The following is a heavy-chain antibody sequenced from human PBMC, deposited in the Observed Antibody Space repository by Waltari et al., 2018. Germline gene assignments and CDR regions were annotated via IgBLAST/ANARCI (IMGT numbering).Heavy chain of an antibody. CDR1: GGTFSSYA. Sequence: QVQLVQSGAEVKKPGSSVKVSCKASGGTFSSYAISWWRQAPGQGLEWMGGSIPIFGTANNEQKFQGRVTITADESTSTAYMELSSLRSKDTAVYYCARRRTGTTFDYWGQGTLVTVSS. CDR2: SIPIFGTA. J-gene: IGHJ4*02. CDR3: ARRRTGTTFDY. D-gene: IGHD1-7*01. V-gene: IGHV1-69*12.